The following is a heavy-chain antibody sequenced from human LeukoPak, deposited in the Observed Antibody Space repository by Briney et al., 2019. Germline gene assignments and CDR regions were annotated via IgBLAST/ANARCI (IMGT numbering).Heavy chain of an antibody. D-gene: IGHD5-18*01. V-gene: IGHV4-34*01. CDR2: INHSGST. Sequence: SETLSLTCAVYGGSFSGYYWSCIRQPPGKGLEWIGEINHSGSTNYNPSLKSRVTISVDTSKNQFSLKLSSVTAADTAVYYCARVTAMVTFDYWGQGTLVTVSS. CDR3: ARVTAMVTFDY. J-gene: IGHJ4*02. CDR1: GGSFSGYY.